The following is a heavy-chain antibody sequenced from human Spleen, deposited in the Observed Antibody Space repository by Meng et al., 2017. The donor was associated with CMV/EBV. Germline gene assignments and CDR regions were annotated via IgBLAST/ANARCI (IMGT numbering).Heavy chain of an antibody. J-gene: IGHJ6*02. CDR1: GFTFSSYA. Sequence: GGSLRLSCAASGFTFSSYAMHWVRQAPGKGLEWVAVISYDGSNKYYADSVKGRFTISRDNSKNTLYLQMNSLRAEDTAVYYCARDIRGSDYYYGMDVWGQGTTVTVSS. V-gene: IGHV3-30*04. CDR3: ARDIRGSDYYYGMDV. CDR2: ISYDGSNK. D-gene: IGHD3-10*01.